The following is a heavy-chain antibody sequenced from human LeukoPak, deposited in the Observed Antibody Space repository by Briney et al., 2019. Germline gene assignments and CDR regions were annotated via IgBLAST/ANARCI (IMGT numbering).Heavy chain of an antibody. Sequence: PSGTLSLTCAVSGHFIRNGHWWTWVRQPPGKGLEWIGEIFHSESTNCNPSLKSRVTISVDKSKNQFSLKLTSVTAADTAVYYCARNRVWGFDYWGQGTLVTVSS. CDR1: GHFIRNGHW. CDR3: ARNRVWGFDY. J-gene: IGHJ4*02. D-gene: IGHD7-27*01. V-gene: IGHV4-4*02. CDR2: IFHSEST.